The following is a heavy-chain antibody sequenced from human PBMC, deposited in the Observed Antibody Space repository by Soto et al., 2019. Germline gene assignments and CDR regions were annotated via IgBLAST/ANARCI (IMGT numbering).Heavy chain of an antibody. D-gene: IGHD4-17*01. J-gene: IGHJ4*02. CDR1: GFTFSSYA. CDR2: ISGSGGST. CDR3: ARGGGPFINSVTNPFDY. V-gene: IGHV3-23*01. Sequence: GGSLRLSCAASGFTFSSYAMSWVRQAPGKGLEWVATISGSGGSTYYADSVQGRFTISRHNSRNTLYLQMDSLRTEDTAVYYCARGGGPFINSVTNPFDYWGQGTLVTVSS.